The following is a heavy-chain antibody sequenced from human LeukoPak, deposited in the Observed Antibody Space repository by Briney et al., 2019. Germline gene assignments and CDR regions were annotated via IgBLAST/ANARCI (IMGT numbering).Heavy chain of an antibody. CDR2: ISAYNGNT. CDR3: ARGWKRGKYYYYMDV. D-gene: IGHD4-23*01. V-gene: IGHV1-18*01. CDR1: GYTFTSYG. Sequence: ASVKVSCKASGYTFTSYGISWVRQAPGQGLEWMGWISAYNGNTNYAQKLQGRVTMTTDTSTSTAYMELRSLRSDDTAVYSCARGWKRGKYYYYMDVWGKGTTVTVSS. J-gene: IGHJ6*03.